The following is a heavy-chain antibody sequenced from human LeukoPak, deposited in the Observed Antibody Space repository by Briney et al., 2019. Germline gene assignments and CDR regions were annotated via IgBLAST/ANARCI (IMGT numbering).Heavy chain of an antibody. CDR3: ARRTGTGPAGFDP. J-gene: IGHJ5*02. D-gene: IGHD1-7*01. CDR2: IYYSGST. V-gene: IGHV4-31*03. CDR1: GGSISSGGYY. Sequence: PSETLSLTCTVSGGSISSGGYYWSWIRQHPGKGLEWIGYIYYSGSTYYNPSLKSRVTISVDTSKNQFSLKLSSVTAADTAVYYCARRTGTGPAGFDPWGQGTLVTVSS.